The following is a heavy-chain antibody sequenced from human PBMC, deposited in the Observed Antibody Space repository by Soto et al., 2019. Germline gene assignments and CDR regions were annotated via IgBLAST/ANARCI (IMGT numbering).Heavy chain of an antibody. CDR1: GYTFTGCY. D-gene: IGHD2-15*01. CDR2: INPNSGGT. Sequence: QVQLVQSGAEVKKPGASVKVSCKASGYTFTGCYMHWVRQAPGQGLEWMGWINPNSGGTNYAQKFQGWVTMTRDTSISTAYMELSRLRSDDTAVYYCARETLGYCSGGSCYSTDAFDIWGQGTMVTVSS. J-gene: IGHJ3*02. V-gene: IGHV1-2*04. CDR3: ARETLGYCSGGSCYSTDAFDI.